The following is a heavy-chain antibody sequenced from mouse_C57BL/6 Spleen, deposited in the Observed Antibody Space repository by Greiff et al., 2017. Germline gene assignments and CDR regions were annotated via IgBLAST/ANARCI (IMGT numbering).Heavy chain of an antibody. CDR2: IWTGGGT. Sequence: VKLQESGPGLVAPSQSLSITCTVSGFSFTSYAISWVRQPPGKGLEWLGVIWTGGGTNYYSAPKSRLSISKDNSKSQVFLQMNRLQTDDAARYYCARMVTTGAMDYWGQGTSVTVSS. V-gene: IGHV2-9-1*01. D-gene: IGHD2-3*01. CDR1: GFSFTSYA. J-gene: IGHJ4*01. CDR3: ARMVTTGAMDY.